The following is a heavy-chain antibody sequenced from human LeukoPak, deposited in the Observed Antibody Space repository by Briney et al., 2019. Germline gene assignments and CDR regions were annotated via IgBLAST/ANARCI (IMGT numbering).Heavy chain of an antibody. V-gene: IGHV3-23*01. J-gene: IGHJ4*02. CDR2: ISGSGDTT. CDR1: GFTFSSYT. D-gene: IGHD3-16*02. Sequence: SGGSLRLSCAASGFTFSSYTMNWVRQAPGKGLEWVSAISGSGDTTYYADSAKGRFTISRDNPKNTLYLQMNSLRADDTAVYYCAKRRGGGELSFFYYFDYWGQGTLVTVSS. CDR3: AKRRGGGELSFFYYFDY.